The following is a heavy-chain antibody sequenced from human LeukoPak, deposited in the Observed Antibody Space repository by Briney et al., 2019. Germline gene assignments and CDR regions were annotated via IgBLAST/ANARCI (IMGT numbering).Heavy chain of an antibody. V-gene: IGHV3-23*01. D-gene: IGHD3-3*01. CDR3: ARLYDFWSGYPEADAFDI. CDR2: ISGSGGST. J-gene: IGHJ3*02. Sequence: GGSLRLSCAASGFTFSSYAMSWVRQAPGKGLEWVSAISGSGGSTYYADSVKGRFTISRDNSKNTLYLQMNSLRAEDTAVYYCARLYDFWSGYPEADAFDIWGQGTMVTVSS. CDR1: GFTFSSYA.